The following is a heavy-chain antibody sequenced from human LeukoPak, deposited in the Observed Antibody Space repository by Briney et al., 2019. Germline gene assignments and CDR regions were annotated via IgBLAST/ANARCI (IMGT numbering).Heavy chain of an antibody. V-gene: IGHV3-33*01. CDR3: ARGYRGFDY. CDR2: IWYDGSNK. CDR1: GFTFSSYG. D-gene: IGHD5-18*01. Sequence: GGSLRLSCAASGFTFSSYGMHWVRQAPGKGLEWVAVIWYDGSNKYCADSVKGRFTISRDNSKNTLYLQMNSLRAEDTVVYYCARGYRGFDYWGQGTLVTVSS. J-gene: IGHJ4*02.